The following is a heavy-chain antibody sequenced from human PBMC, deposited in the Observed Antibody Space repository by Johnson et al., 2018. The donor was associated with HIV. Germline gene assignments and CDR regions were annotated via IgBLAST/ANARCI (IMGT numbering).Heavy chain of an antibody. CDR1: GFTFSDYG. CDR2: ISWNSGSI. CDR3: AKDTYSHRLTVTESGFDI. Sequence: VYLVESGGGVVQPRGSLRLSCAASGFTFSDYGMHWVRQAPGKGLEWVSGISWNSGSIAYADSVKGRFTISRDNAKNSLYVQMNSLRAEDTAVYYCAKDTYSHRLTVTESGFDIWGQGTMVTVSS. V-gene: IGHV3-9*01. D-gene: IGHD4-11*01. J-gene: IGHJ3*02.